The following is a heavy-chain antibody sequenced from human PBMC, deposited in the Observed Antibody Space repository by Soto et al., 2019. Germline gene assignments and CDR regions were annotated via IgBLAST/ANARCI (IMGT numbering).Heavy chain of an antibody. Sequence: QVQLVQSGAEVKKPGASVKVSCKTSGYTFTSYHISWVRQAPGQGLEWMGWISAYNTNTNYAQKFQGRVTITTDTLASTDYMELRSLRSDDTAVYYCARDTPPTDYWGQGTLVTVSS. CDR2: ISAYNTNT. CDR1: GYTFTSYH. J-gene: IGHJ4*02. V-gene: IGHV1-18*01. CDR3: ARDTPPTDY.